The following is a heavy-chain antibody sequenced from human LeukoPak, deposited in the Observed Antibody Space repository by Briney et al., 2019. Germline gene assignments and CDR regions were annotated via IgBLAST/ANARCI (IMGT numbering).Heavy chain of an antibody. D-gene: IGHD5-24*01. V-gene: IGHV3-23*01. CDR3: AKESRDVYRNRGYFDY. Sequence: GGSLRLSCAAARFTFSSYAMSWVRQAPGKGLDWVSCISGGGGSTYYADSVKGRSTISRDNSKNTLYLQMSSLRAEDTAVYYCAKESRDVYRNRGYFDYWGQGTLVTVSS. CDR2: ISGGGGST. CDR1: RFTFSSYA. J-gene: IGHJ4*02.